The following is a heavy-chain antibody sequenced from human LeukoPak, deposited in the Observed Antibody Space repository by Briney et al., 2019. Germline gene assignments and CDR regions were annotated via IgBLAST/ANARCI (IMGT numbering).Heavy chain of an antibody. CDR3: ARDLAWGAFDY. J-gene: IGHJ4*02. CDR2: ISPRGGGT. CDR1: GFTVSSNY. Sequence: GGSLRLSCAASGFTVSSNYMSWVRQAPGKGLEWLSGISPRGGGTYYADSVKGRFTISRDDSKNTLSLQMNSLRVEDTAVYYCARDLAWGAFDYWGQGTLVTVSS. V-gene: IGHV3-23*01. D-gene: IGHD7-27*01.